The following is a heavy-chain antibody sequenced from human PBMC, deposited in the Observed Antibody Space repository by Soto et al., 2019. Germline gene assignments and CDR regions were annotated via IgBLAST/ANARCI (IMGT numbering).Heavy chain of an antibody. CDR3: ATEFRSRSRGFYDFWSGYWSHHGAFDI. CDR2: FDPEDGET. Sequence: ASVKVSCKVSGYTLTELSMHWVRQAPGKGLEWMGGFDPEDGETIYAQKFQGRVTMTGDTSTDTAYMELSSLRSEDTAGYYCATEFRSRSRGFYDFWSGYWSHHGAFDIWGQGTMVTVSS. CDR1: GYTLTELS. D-gene: IGHD3-3*01. V-gene: IGHV1-24*01. J-gene: IGHJ3*02.